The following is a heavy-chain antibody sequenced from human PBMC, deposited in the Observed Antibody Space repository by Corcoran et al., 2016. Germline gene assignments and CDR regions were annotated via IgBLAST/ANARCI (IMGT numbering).Heavy chain of an antibody. D-gene: IGHD3-16*01. Sequence: EVQLVESGGGLVQPGGSLKLSCAASGFTFSGSAMHWVRQSSGKGLEWVGRIRSKANSYATASAASVKGRFTISRDDSKNTAYLQMNSLKTEDTAVYYCTRHGGSQDYGGQGTLVTVSS. CDR1: GFTFSGSA. CDR2: IRSKANSYAT. CDR3: TRHGGSQDY. V-gene: IGHV3-73*02. J-gene: IGHJ4*02.